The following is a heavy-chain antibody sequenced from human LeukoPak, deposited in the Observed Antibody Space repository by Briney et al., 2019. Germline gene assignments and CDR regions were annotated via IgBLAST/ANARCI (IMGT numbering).Heavy chain of an antibody. V-gene: IGHV3-53*01. J-gene: IGHJ4*02. CDR1: GLTVSSNY. CDR3: AKDLGSSGWLLFDY. Sequence: PGGSLRLSCVASGLTVSSNYMSWVRQAPGKGLEWVSAIFSGGSTFYADSVTGRFTISRDTSKNTVYLEMNSLRAEDTAVYYCAKDLGSSGWLLFDYWGQGTLVTVSS. D-gene: IGHD6-19*01. CDR2: IFSGGST.